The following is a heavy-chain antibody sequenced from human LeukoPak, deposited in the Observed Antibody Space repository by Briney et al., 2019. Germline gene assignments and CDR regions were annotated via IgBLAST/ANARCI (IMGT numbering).Heavy chain of an antibody. CDR2: IGPNSGGT. D-gene: IGHD6-6*01. CDR1: GYTFTRYG. J-gene: IGHJ5*02. CDR3: ARSNIAVRRGDNWFDP. V-gene: IGHV1-2*02. Sequence: GASVTVSCKASGYTFTRYGISWVRQAPGQGLEWMGWIGPNSGGTNYAQKFQGRVTMTRDSSISTAYMELTRLISDDTAVYYCARSNIAVRRGDNWFDPWGQGTLVTVSS.